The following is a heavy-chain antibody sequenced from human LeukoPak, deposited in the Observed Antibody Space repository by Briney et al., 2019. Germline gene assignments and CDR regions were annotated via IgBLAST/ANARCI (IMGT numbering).Heavy chain of an antibody. Sequence: PGRSLRLSCAASGFTLSSYGMHWVRQAPGKGLEWVAVISYDGSNKYYADSVKGRFTISRDNSKNTLYLQMNSLRAEDTAVYYCAKEYFDWLLYRHDAFDIWGQGTMITVSS. CDR2: ISYDGSNK. CDR1: GFTLSSYG. V-gene: IGHV3-30*18. D-gene: IGHD3-9*01. CDR3: AKEYFDWLLYRHDAFDI. J-gene: IGHJ3*02.